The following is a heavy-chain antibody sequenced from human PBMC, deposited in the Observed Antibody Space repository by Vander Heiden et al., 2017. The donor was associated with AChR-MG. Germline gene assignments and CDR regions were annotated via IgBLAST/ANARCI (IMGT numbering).Heavy chain of an antibody. CDR2: INPGGST. D-gene: IGHD6-6*01. Sequence: QVQLQQWGAGLLKPSETLSLTCAVYGGSINTYYCAWVRQPPGKGLEWIGEINPGGSTNYNPSLKIRVAISVDTSKNQFSLRLNSVTAADTAMYYCSIAARREVDYWGQGSLVTVSS. V-gene: IGHV4-34*01. CDR1: GGSINTYY. J-gene: IGHJ4*02. CDR3: SIAARREVDY.